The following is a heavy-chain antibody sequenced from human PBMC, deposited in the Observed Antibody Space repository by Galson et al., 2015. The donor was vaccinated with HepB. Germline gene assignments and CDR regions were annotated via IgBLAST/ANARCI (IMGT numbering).Heavy chain of an antibody. Sequence: SETLSLTCTVSGGSISSSSYYWGWIRQPPGKGLEWIGSIYYSGSTYYNPSLKSRVTISVDTSKNQFSLKLSSVTAADTAVYYCARLSPYSSGWGWGQGTLVTVSS. CDR3: ARLSPYSSGWG. CDR2: IYYSGST. CDR1: GGSISSSSYY. D-gene: IGHD6-19*01. J-gene: IGHJ4*02. V-gene: IGHV4-39*01.